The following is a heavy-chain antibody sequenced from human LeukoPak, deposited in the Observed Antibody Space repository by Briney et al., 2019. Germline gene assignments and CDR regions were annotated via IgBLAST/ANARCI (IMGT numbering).Heavy chain of an antibody. D-gene: IGHD3-3*01. Sequence: SETLSLTCTVSGGSISSGGYYWSWIRQHPGKGLEWIGYICYSGGTYYNPSLKSRVTISVDTSKNQFSLKLSSVTAADTAVYYCARSLSFFGVVMGGDNWFDPWGQGTLVTVSS. CDR1: GGSISSGGYY. J-gene: IGHJ5*02. CDR2: ICYSGGT. V-gene: IGHV4-31*03. CDR3: ARSLSFFGVVMGGDNWFDP.